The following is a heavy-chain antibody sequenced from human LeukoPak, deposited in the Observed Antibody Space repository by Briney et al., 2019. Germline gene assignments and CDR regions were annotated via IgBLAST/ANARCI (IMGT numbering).Heavy chain of an antibody. CDR2: IWYDGSNK. CDR3: AKVDYDFWSGYYVY. J-gene: IGHJ4*02. Sequence: PGGSLRLSCAASGFTFSSYGMHWVRQAPGKGLEWVAVIWYDGSNKYYADSVKGRFTISRDNSKNTLYLQMNSLRAEDTAVYYCAKVDYDFWSGYYVYWGQGTLVTVSS. D-gene: IGHD3-3*01. V-gene: IGHV3-33*06. CDR1: GFTFSSYG.